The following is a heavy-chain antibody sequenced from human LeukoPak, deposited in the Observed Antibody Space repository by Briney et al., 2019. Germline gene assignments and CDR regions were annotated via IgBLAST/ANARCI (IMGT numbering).Heavy chain of an antibody. V-gene: IGHV1-3*01. CDR1: GYTFTGYY. CDR2: INAGNGNT. Sequence: ASVKVSCKASGYTFTGYYMHWVRQAPRQGLEWMGWINAGNGNTKYSQKFQGRVTITRDTSASTAYMELSSLRSEDTAVYYRARVGDPIAAAASGGFDPWGQGTLVTVSS. CDR3: ARVGDPIAAAASGGFDP. J-gene: IGHJ5*02. D-gene: IGHD6-13*01.